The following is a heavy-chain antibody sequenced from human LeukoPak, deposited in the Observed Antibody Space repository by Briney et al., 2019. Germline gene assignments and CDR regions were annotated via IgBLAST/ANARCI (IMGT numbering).Heavy chain of an antibody. CDR1: GFSFSSYA. D-gene: IGHD4-17*01. CDR2: IYSGTSTI. Sequence: GGSLRLSCAASGFSFSSYAMNWVRQAPGKGLEWVSHIYSGTSTISYADSVQGRFTTSRDNAKNSLYLQMNSLRDEDTAVYYCARDQDYAFDYWGQGTLVTVSS. V-gene: IGHV3-48*02. J-gene: IGHJ4*02. CDR3: ARDQDYAFDY.